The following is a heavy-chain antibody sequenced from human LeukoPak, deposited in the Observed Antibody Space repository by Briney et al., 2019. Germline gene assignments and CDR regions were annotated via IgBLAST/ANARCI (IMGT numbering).Heavy chain of an antibody. CDR2: ISAHAGNT. J-gene: IGHJ4*02. Sequence: ASVKVSCKASGYIFPSYGISWVRQAPGQGLEWVGWISAHAGNTNYAQKVQGRVTMTMDTFSSTAYMELRSLRSDDTAVYYCAREGTSGYDQQDYWGQGTLVTVSS. CDR3: AREGTSGYDQQDY. D-gene: IGHD5-12*01. CDR1: GYIFPSYG. V-gene: IGHV1-18*01.